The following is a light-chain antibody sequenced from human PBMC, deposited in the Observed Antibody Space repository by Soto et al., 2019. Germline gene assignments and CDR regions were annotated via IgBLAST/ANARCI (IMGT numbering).Light chain of an antibody. J-gene: IGKJ1*01. CDR2: GAS. Sequence: PTALSASVRDSVTITCRASQSISSWFAWYQQKPGKAPRLLIYGASSLASGVPARFSGSGSGTEFTLTISSLQSEDFAVYYCQQYSSWPSWTFGQGTKVDIK. CDR3: QQYSSWPSWT. CDR1: QSISSW. V-gene: IGKV1-5*01.